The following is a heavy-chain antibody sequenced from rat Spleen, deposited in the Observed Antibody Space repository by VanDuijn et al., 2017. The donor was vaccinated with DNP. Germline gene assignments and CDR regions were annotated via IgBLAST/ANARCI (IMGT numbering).Heavy chain of an antibody. D-gene: IGHD1-11*01. CDR2: INTGSGGT. J-gene: IGHJ2*01. CDR3: ARETTGIFDY. Sequence: LHVHQCDPTLYTLRPPLHTPWWAVVFTFASHHVGWVNPTTGRGLEYIGYINTGSGGTYYNEKFKGKATLTVDKSSSTAFMQLSSLTPEDTAVYYCARETTGIFDYWGQGVMVTVSS. CDR1: VFTFASHH. V-gene: IGHV1-57*01.